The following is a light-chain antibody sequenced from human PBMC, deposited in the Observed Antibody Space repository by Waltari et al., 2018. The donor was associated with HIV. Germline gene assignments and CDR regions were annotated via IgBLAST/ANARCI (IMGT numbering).Light chain of an antibody. CDR1: SSDLGGYDY. V-gene: IGLV2-14*03. CDR3: TSFTSSSAWL. Sequence: QSALTQPASVSGSLGQSITFSCTGTSSDLGGYDYVPWYQQHPGKAPKIIIFDVTNRPSGVSDRFSGSKSGNTASLTISGLQAEDEADYYCTSFTSSSAWLFGGGTKLTVL. CDR2: DVT. J-gene: IGLJ3*02.